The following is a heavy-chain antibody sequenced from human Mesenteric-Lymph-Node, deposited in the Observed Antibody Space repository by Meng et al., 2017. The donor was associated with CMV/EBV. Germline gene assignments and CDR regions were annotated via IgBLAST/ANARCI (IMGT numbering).Heavy chain of an antibody. CDR2: INQDGSER. D-gene: IGHD1-26*01. J-gene: IGHJ4*02. Sequence: LSLTCAASGFTFSSYWMSWVRQAPGKGLEWVANINQDGSERSYVDSVKGRFTISRDNAKKSLYLEMNTLRADDTAVYYCARVVGATRLLGYWGQGTLVTVSS. CDR3: ARVVGATRLLGY. CDR1: GFTFSSYW. V-gene: IGHV3-7*01.